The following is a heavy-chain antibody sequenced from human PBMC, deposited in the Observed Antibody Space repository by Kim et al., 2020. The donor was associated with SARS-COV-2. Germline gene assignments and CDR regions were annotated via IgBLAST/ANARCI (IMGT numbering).Heavy chain of an antibody. V-gene: IGHV3-20*03. CDR3: ARVRKQWLTYYYHSGMDV. J-gene: IGHJ6*02. D-gene: IGHD6-19*01. Sequence: KDRFTISRDKAKNSLYLQMNSLRAEDTALYYCARVRKQWLTYYYHSGMDVWGQGTTVTVSS.